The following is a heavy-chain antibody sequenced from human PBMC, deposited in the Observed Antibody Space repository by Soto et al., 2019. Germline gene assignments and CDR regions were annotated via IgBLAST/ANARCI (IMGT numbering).Heavy chain of an antibody. V-gene: IGHV1-69*01. J-gene: IGHJ6*02. CDR3: ASRRGYSGYEADYDYYGMDV. CDR2: IIPIFGTA. D-gene: IGHD5-12*01. CDR1: GGTFSSYA. Sequence: QVQLVQSGAEVKKPGSSVKVSCKASGGTFSSYAISWVRQAPGQGLEWMGGIIPIFGTANYAQKFQGRVTITADESTSTAYMELSSLRSEDTAVYYCASRRGYSGYEADYDYYGMDVWGQGTTVTVSS.